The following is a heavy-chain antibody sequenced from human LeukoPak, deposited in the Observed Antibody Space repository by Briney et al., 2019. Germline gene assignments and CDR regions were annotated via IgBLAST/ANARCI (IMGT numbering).Heavy chain of an antibody. CDR2: INPNSGGT. J-gene: IGHJ4*02. Sequence: ASVKVSCKASGYTFTGYYMHWVRQAPGQGLEWMGWINPNSGGTNYPQKFQGRVTMTRDTSISTAYMELSRLTSDDTAVYYCARDLTYTRSPPTYWGQGTLVTVSS. V-gene: IGHV1-2*02. D-gene: IGHD6-13*01. CDR3: ARDLTYTRSPPTY. CDR1: GYTFTGYY.